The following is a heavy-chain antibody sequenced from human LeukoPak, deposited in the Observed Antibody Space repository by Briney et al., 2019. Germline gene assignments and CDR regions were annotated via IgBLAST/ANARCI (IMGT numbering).Heavy chain of an antibody. V-gene: IGHV4-34*01. CDR3: ARGGYCTNGVCRKSIAAAGKLSY. CDR2: INHSGST. CDR1: GGSFSGYY. Sequence: SETLSLTCAVYGGSFSGYYWSWVRQPAGKGLEWVGEINHSGSTNYNPCLKGRVTISVGTSQNQFSLKLSSVTAAATAVYYCARGGYCTNGVCRKSIAAAGKLSYWGQGTLVTVSS. J-gene: IGHJ4*02. D-gene: IGHD2-8*01.